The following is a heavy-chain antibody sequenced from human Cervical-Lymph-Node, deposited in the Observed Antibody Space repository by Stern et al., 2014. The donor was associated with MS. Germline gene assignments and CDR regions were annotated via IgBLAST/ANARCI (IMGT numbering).Heavy chain of an antibody. Sequence: EAQLVQSGAELKKPGEPLRISCKGSGYSLTNTWIGWVRQMPGKGLDWLGIIYPGDSEPRYSPSFQGQVTISADKSINTAYLQWSSLKASDTAMYYCARGRGIALRPDYWGQGTLVTVSS. CDR3: ARGRGIALRPDY. CDR2: IYPGDSEP. D-gene: IGHD6-13*01. J-gene: IGHJ4*02. V-gene: IGHV5-51*01. CDR1: GYSLTNTW.